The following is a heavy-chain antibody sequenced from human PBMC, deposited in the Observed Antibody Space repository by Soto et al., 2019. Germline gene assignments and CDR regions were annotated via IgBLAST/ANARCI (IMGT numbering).Heavy chain of an antibody. V-gene: IGHV4-4*02. J-gene: IGHJ6*03. CDR1: SGSISSSNW. CDR3: ARAFGYSGTHYYYYMDV. D-gene: IGHD5-12*01. CDR2: IYHSGST. Sequence: QVQLQESGPGLVKPSGTLSLTCAVSSGSISSSNWWSWVRQTPGKGLEWIGEIYHSGSTNYNPSLTRRVTISVDKSKNQFSLNLRSVTAADTAVYYCARAFGYSGTHYYYYMDVWGKGTTVTVSS.